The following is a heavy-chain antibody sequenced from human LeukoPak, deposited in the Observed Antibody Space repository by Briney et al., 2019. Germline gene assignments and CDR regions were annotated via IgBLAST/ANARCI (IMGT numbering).Heavy chain of an antibody. V-gene: IGHV4-4*07. CDR2: IYSSGST. D-gene: IGHD6-19*01. CDR1: GGSISSYY. Sequence: PSETPSLTCTVSGGSISSYYWSWIRQPAGKGLEWIGRIYSSGSTNYNPSLKSRVTMSVDTSKNQFSLRLSSVTAADTAVYYCARQIAVAGKAEFDYWGQGTPVTVSS. CDR3: ARQIAVAGKAEFDY. J-gene: IGHJ4*02.